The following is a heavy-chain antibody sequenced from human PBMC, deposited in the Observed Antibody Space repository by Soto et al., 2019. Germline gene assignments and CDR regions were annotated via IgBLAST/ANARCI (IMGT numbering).Heavy chain of an antibody. CDR1: GFTFSTLA. V-gene: IGHV3-30-3*01. D-gene: IGHD3-3*01. CDR3: ARDGLPDDFRSGGYWFDP. J-gene: IGHJ5*02. Sequence: GGSPRLSCAASGFTFSTLALHRVREAPGEGLEWLPLISLDGRIEKYADSVKGRFPISRDNSKNNLHMQMDSLRLEDTGVYYCARDGLPDDFRSGGYWFDPWGQGT. CDR2: ISLDGRIE.